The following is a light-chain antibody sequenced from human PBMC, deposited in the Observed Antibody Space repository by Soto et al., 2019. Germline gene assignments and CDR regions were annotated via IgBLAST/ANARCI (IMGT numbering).Light chain of an antibody. CDR3: QQYGRSPLVT. V-gene: IGKV3-20*01. CDR2: GAS. CDR1: QGVSSSY. J-gene: IGKJ5*01. Sequence: EIVLTQSPGTLSLSPGERATLSCRASQGVSSSYLAWYQQKPGQAPRIRIYGASSRATGIPDRFSGSGPGTDFTLTISRLEPEDFAVYYCQQYGRSPLVTFGQGTRLEIK.